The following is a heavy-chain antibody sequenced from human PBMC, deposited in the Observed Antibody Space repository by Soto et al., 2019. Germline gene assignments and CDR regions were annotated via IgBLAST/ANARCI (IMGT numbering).Heavy chain of an antibody. J-gene: IGHJ6*02. CDR3: GYDCISTSCYGYDYYGMDV. CDR1: GFSFSTSGVG. Sequence: QITLKESGPTLVKPTQTLTLTCTFSGFSFSTSGVGVGWIRQPPGKALEWLAIIYWDDDKRYSPFLSSRLTITKDTSNNQVVLKMTNMDPVATATYYCGYDCISTSCYGYDYYGMDVWGRGTTVTVSS. V-gene: IGHV2-5*02. D-gene: IGHD2-2*01. CDR2: IYWDDDK.